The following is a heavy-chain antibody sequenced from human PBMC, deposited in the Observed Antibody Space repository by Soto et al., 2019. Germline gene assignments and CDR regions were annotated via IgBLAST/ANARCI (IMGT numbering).Heavy chain of an antibody. CDR2: INAGNGNT. D-gene: IGHD4-17*01. J-gene: IGHJ6*02. CDR1: GYTFTSYA. V-gene: IGHV1-3*01. Sequence: AASVKVSCKASGYTFTSYAMHWVRQAPGQRLEWMGWINAGNGNTKYSQKFQGRVTITRDTSASTAYMELSSLRSEDTAVYYCARGSHDYGYYYYGMDVWGQGTTVTVSS. CDR3: ARGSHDYGYYYYGMDV.